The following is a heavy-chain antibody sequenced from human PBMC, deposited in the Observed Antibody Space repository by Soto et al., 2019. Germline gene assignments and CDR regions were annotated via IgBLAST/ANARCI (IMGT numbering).Heavy chain of an antibody. V-gene: IGHV1-69*13. D-gene: IGHD3-22*01. J-gene: IGHJ6*02. CDR1: GGTFSSYA. CDR3: ASGGGIAARRDYYDSSGYYPGYGMDV. Sequence: EASVKVSCKASGGTFSSYAISWVRQAPGQRLERKGGIIPIFGTANYAQKFQGRVTITADESTSTAYMELSSLRSEDTAVYYCASGGGIAARRDYYDSSGYYPGYGMDVWGQGTTVTVSS. CDR2: IIPIFGTA.